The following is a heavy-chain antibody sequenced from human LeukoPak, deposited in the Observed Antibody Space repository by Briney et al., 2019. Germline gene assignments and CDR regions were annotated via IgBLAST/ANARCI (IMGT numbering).Heavy chain of an antibody. CDR1: GFTFSSYA. CDR3: AKGDYYYYYGMDV. V-gene: IGHV3-23*01. Sequence: GGSLRLSCAASGFTFSSYAMSWVRQAPGKGPEWVSAISGSGGSTYYADSVKGRFTISRDNSKNTLYLQMNSLRAEDTAVYYCAKGDYYYYYGMDVWGQGTTVTVSS. CDR2: ISGSGGST. J-gene: IGHJ6*02.